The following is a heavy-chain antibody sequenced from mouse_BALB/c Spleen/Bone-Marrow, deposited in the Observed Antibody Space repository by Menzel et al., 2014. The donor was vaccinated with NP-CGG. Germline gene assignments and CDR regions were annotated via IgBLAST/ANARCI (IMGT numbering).Heavy chain of an antibody. CDR3: ARNEGGQLGPY. J-gene: IGHJ3*01. CDR2: IWRGGST. V-gene: IGHV2-5*01. D-gene: IGHD3-2*01. CDR1: GFSFXTYG. Sequence: QVQLQQPGPGLVQPSQSLSITCTVSGFSFXTYGVHWVRQSPGKGLEWLGVIWRGGSTDYNAAFMSRLSITKDNSKSQVFFKMNSLQADDTAIYYCARNEGGQLGPYWGQGTLVTVSA.